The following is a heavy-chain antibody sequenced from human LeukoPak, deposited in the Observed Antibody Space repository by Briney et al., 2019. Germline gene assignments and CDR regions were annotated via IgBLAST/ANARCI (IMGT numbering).Heavy chain of an antibody. CDR2: IKEDGSEK. CDR3: ARGPTYGSRCDYLDS. J-gene: IGHJ5*01. Sequence: GGSLRLSCAVSGFTFSSYWMSWVLQAPGKGLEWVANIKEDGSEKYYEDSVKGRFTISRDNAKNSLYLQMDSLRAEDTAVYYCARGPTYGSRCDYLDSWGQGTQVTVSS. CDR1: GFTFSSYW. D-gene: IGHD3-10*01. V-gene: IGHV3-7*01.